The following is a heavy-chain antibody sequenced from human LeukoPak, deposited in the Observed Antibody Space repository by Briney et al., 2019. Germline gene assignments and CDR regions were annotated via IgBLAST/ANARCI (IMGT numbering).Heavy chain of an antibody. J-gene: IGHJ4*02. V-gene: IGHV3-11*04. CDR3: AKDKGTIFGVVYFDY. Sequence: GGSLRLSCAASGFTFSDYYMSWIRQAPGKGLEWVSYISSSGSTIYYADSVKGRFTISRDNAKNSLYLQMNSLRAEDTAVYYCAKDKGTIFGVVYFDYWGQGTLVTVSS. CDR1: GFTFSDYY. D-gene: IGHD3-3*01. CDR2: ISSSGSTI.